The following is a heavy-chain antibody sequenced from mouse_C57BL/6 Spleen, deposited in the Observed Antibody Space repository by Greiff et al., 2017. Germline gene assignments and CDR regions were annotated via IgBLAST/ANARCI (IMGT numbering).Heavy chain of an antibody. CDR3: ARWEGNFPWFAY. D-gene: IGHD2-1*01. CDR2: IDPSDSET. V-gene: IGHV1-52*01. Sequence: QVQLKQPGAELVRPGSSVKLSCKASGYTFTSYWMHWVKQRPIQGLEWIGNIDPSDSETHYNQKFKDKATLTVDKSSSTAYMQLSSLTSEDSAVYYCARWEGNFPWFAYWGQGTLVTVSA. CDR1: GYTFTSYW. J-gene: IGHJ3*01.